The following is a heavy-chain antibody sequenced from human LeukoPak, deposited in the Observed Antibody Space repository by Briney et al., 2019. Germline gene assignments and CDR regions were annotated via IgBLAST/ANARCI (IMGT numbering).Heavy chain of an antibody. D-gene: IGHD3-10*01. Sequence: ASVKVSCKASGYTFTSYGISWVRQAPGQGLEWMGWISAYNGNTNYAQKLQGRVTMTTDTSTSTAYMELRYDDTAVYYCATNILVRDIINWFDPWGQGTLVTVSS. CDR1: GYTFTSYG. CDR3: ATNILVRDIINWFDP. CDR2: ISAYNGNT. J-gene: IGHJ5*02. V-gene: IGHV1-18*01.